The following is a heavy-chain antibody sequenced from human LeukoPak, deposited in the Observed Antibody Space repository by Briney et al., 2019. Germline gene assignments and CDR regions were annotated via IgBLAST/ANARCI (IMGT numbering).Heavy chain of an antibody. V-gene: IGHV4-59*01. Sequence: SEILSLTCTLSGGSINNYYWSWIRQPPGKGLEWIGYIYYNGNTNYNPSLKSRVTISVDTPTNQFSLKLSSVTAADTAVYFCAREYSSGLSWFDPWGQGTLVTVSS. CDR3: AREYSSGLSWFDP. D-gene: IGHD6-19*01. J-gene: IGHJ5*02. CDR1: GGSINNYY. CDR2: IYYNGNT.